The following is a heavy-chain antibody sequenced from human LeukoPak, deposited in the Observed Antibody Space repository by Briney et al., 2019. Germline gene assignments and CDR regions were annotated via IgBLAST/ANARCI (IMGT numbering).Heavy chain of an antibody. J-gene: IGHJ4*02. CDR2: IYSGGTT. CDR1: GFTFSRFW. Sequence: PGGSLRLSCAASGFTFSRFWMSWVRQAPGKGLEWVSVIYSGGTTYYADSVKGRFTISRDNSKNTLYLQMNSLRAEDTAVYYCARDRAGVLDYWGQGTLVTVSS. D-gene: IGHD6-13*01. V-gene: IGHV3-66*01. CDR3: ARDRAGVLDY.